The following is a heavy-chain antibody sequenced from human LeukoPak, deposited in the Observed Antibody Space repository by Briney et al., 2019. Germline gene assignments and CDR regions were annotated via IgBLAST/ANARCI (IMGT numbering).Heavy chain of an antibody. V-gene: IGHV3-21*01. CDR1: GFTLSSYS. CDR3: ARRAGGLARNNWFDP. Sequence: PGGSLRLSCAASGFTLSSYSMNWVRQAPGKGLEWVSSISTSSSYIYYADAVKGRFTISRDNSKNTLYLQMNSLRAVDTAVYYCARRAGGLARNNWFDPWGQGTLVTVSS. J-gene: IGHJ5*02. D-gene: IGHD3-16*01. CDR2: ISTSSSYI.